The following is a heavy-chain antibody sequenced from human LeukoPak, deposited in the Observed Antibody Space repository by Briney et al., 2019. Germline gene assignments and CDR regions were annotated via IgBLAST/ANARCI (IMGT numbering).Heavy chain of an antibody. D-gene: IGHD2-2*01. CDR3: ASDGSRYCSSTSCYREGYYYYYYMDV. V-gene: IGHV4-59*01. CDR1: GGSISSYY. J-gene: IGHJ6*03. CDR2: IYYSGST. Sequence: KPSEALSLTCTVSGGSISSYYWSWIRQPPGKGLEWIGYIYYSGSTNYNPSLKSRVTISVDTSKNQFSLKLSSVTAADTAVYYCASDGSRYCSSTSCYREGYYYYYYMDVWGKGTTVTVSS.